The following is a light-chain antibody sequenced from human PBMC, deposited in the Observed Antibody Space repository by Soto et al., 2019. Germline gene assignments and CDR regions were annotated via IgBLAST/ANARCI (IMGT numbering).Light chain of an antibody. Sequence: EIVLTQSPATLSLSPLEIATLSFRASQSVSSYLAWYQQKPGQAPRLLIYDASNRATGIPARFSGSGSGTDFTLTISSLETEDFAVYYCQQYGSSSTFGQGTRLEIK. CDR3: QQYGSSST. J-gene: IGKJ5*01. CDR1: QSVSSY. CDR2: DAS. V-gene: IGKV3-11*01.